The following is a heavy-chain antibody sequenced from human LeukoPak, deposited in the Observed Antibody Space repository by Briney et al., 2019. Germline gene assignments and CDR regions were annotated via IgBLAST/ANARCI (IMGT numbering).Heavy chain of an antibody. J-gene: IGHJ4*02. Sequence: SETLSLTCSLSGGSINTRCYYWAWIRQPPGKGLEWIGAIFYSGTTYSNLSNKSRVTITEDASKNQFSQKVKSRTAAATAIYCWTGRVAATYYGQTDHKGIDFWGQGNLVTVSS. CDR2: IFYSGTT. CDR1: GGSINTRCYY. V-gene: IGHV4-39*01. D-gene: IGHD3-22*01. CDR3: TGRVAATYYGQTDHKGIDF.